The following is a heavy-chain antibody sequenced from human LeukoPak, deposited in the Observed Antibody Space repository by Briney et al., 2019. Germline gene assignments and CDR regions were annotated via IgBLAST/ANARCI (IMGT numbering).Heavy chain of an antibody. CDR2: VSASGRAT. CDR3: GKTGTEEGYGIYFDH. Sequence: PGGSLRLSCAASGFSFSSYVMSWVRQAPGKGLEWVSTVSASGRATYYADSVKGRFTVSRDNSKNTVFLQMSSLRAEDTAVYYWGKTGTEEGYGIYFDHWGQGTLVTVSS. J-gene: IGHJ4*02. D-gene: IGHD5-24*01. CDR1: GFSFSSYV. V-gene: IGHV3-23*01.